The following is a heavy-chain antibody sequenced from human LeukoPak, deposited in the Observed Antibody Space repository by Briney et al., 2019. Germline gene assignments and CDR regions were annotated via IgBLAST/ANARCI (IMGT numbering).Heavy chain of an antibody. V-gene: IGHV4-39*07. CDR3: ARGSMVRGFDI. CDR1: GGSISSSSYY. J-gene: IGHJ3*02. Sequence: SETLSLTCTVSGGSISSSSYYWGWIRQPPGKGLEWIGSIYYSGSTYYNPSLKSRVTISVDTSKNQFSLKLSSVTAADTAVYYCARGSMVRGFDIWGQGTMVTVSS. D-gene: IGHD3-10*01. CDR2: IYYSGST.